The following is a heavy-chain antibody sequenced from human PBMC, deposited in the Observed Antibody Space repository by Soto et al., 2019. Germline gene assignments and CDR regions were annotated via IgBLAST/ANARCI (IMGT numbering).Heavy chain of an antibody. CDR1: GFTFSSYG. CDR2: IWYDGSNK. CDR3: ARSYPSSENFDWLLYGMDV. J-gene: IGHJ6*02. D-gene: IGHD3-9*01. Sequence: HPGGSLRLSCAASGFTFSSYGMHWVRQAPGKGLEWVAVIWYDGSNKYYADSVKGRFTISRDNSKNTLYLQMNSLRAEDTAVYYCARSYPSSENFDWLLYGMDVWGQGTTVTVS. V-gene: IGHV3-33*01.